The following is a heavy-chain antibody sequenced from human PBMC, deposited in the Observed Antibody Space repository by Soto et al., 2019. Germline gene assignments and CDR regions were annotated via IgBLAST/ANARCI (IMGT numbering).Heavy chain of an antibody. V-gene: IGHV4-34*01. J-gene: IGHJ4*02. D-gene: IGHD5-18*01. CDR1: GGSFSGYH. CDR2: INHSGGT. Sequence: SSETLSLTWAVSGGSFSGYHWIWIRQPPGKGLEWIGGINHSGGTNYNPSLKSRVTISVDTSKNQFSLKLSSVTAADTAVYYCARSRSYTFGSKAYSFDYWCQGTLVTVSS. CDR3: ARSRSYTFGSKAYSFDY.